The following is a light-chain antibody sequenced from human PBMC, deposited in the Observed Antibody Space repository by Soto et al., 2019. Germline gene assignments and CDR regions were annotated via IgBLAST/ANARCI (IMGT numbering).Light chain of an antibody. J-gene: IGKJ4*01. CDR1: QSVGNN. Sequence: EVVMAQSPVTLSVSPGDGAALSCRASQSVGNNLAWYQQKPGQAPRLLVYGASTRATGVPTRFSGSRSGAEFTLTINSLQSEDFAVYYCQPYNNWPLTFGGGTKVDIK. V-gene: IGKV3-15*01. CDR3: QPYNNWPLT. CDR2: GAS.